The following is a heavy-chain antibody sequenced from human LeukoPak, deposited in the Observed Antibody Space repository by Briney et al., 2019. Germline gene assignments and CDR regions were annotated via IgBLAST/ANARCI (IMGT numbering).Heavy chain of an antibody. V-gene: IGHV4-31*03. Sequence: SQTLSLTCTVSGASISSGGYSWSWVRQHPGKGLEWIGYISYNGNTYYNPSLRSRVTISVDTSKNQFSLKLNSVTAADTAMYYCASSDCSSTSCYTGPFAYWGQGTLVTVSS. CDR3: ASSDCSSTSCYTGPFAY. CDR1: GASISSGGYS. D-gene: IGHD2-2*02. J-gene: IGHJ4*02. CDR2: ISYNGNT.